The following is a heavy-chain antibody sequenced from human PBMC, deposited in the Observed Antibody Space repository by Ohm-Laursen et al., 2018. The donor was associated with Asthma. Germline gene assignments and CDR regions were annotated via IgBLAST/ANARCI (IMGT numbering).Heavy chain of an antibody. CDR2: IYYSGLT. D-gene: IGHD6-19*01. CDR3: ARQGEAGRYYYYGMDV. J-gene: IGHJ6*02. V-gene: IGHV4-31*11. Sequence: TLSLTCAVSGASITSAPYYWNWIRQHPGKGLEWIGYIYYSGLTYSNPSLRSRVIISVDTSKNQFSLNLTSVTAADTAVYYCARQGEAGRYYYYGMDVWGQGTTVTVSS. CDR1: GASITSAPYY.